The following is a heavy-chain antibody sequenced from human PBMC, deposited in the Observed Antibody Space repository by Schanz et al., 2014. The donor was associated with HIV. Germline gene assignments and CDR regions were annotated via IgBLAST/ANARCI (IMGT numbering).Heavy chain of an antibody. J-gene: IGHJ4*02. CDR3: ARDGARTSHWGF. Sequence: QVQLVESGGGVVQPGRSLRLSCAASGFTFSSYGMHWVRQAPGKGLEWVAVISYDGTKKHYADSVKGRFTISRDNSKNSLSLLIKSLRAEDAAVYYCARDGARTSHWGFWGQGTLVTVSS. CDR1: GFTFSSYG. CDR2: ISYDGTKK. D-gene: IGHD2-2*01. V-gene: IGHV3-30*03.